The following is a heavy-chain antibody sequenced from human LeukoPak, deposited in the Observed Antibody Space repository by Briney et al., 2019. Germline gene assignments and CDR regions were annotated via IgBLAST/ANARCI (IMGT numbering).Heavy chain of an antibody. Sequence: GASVKVSCKASGYTFTSYGISWVRQAPGQGLEWMGWISAYNGNTNYAQKLQGRVTMTTDTSTSTAYMELRSLRSDDTAVYYCARAREWTGTTGGWFDPWGQGTLVTVSS. CDR2: ISAYNGNT. J-gene: IGHJ5*02. D-gene: IGHD1-1*01. CDR3: ARAREWTGTTGGWFDP. V-gene: IGHV1-18*01. CDR1: GYTFTSYG.